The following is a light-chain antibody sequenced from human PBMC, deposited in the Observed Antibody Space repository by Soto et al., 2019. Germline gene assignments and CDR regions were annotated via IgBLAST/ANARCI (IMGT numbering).Light chain of an antibody. CDR3: QSYDSSLSGYV. Sequence: QTLLTGPPSLSGAPGQRDTISCTGSGSNIGAPYDVHWYQHLPGAAPKLLIYGSTNRPSGVPGRFSGSKSGTSASLAITGLQAEDEADYYCQSYDSSLSGYVFGAGTKVTVL. J-gene: IGLJ1*01. CDR1: GSNIGAPYD. V-gene: IGLV1-40*01. CDR2: GST.